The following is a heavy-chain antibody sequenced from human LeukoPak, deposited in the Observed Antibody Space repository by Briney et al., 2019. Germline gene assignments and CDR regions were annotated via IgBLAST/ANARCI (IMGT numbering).Heavy chain of an antibody. CDR1: GGSFSGYY. D-gene: IGHD2-2*01. CDR2: INHSGST. J-gene: IGHJ5*02. V-gene: IGHV4-34*01. Sequence: PSETLSLTCAVYGGSFSGYYWSWIRQPPGKGLEWIGEINHSGSTNYNPSLKSRVPISVDTSKNQFSLRLSSVTAADTAVYYCARDIVVVPAASNWFDPWGQGTLVTVSS. CDR3: ARDIVVVPAASNWFDP.